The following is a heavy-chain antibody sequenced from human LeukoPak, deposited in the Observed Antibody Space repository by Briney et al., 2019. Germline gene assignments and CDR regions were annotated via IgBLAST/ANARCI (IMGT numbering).Heavy chain of an antibody. V-gene: IGHV1-2*06. Sequence: ASVKVSCKASGYTFTGYYMHWVRQAPGRGLEWMGRINPNSGGTNYAQKFQGRVTMTRDTSISTAYMELSRLRSDDTAVYYCARDASARYSYGSDYWGQGTLVTVSS. CDR1: GYTFTGYY. CDR3: ARDASARYSYGSDY. CDR2: INPNSGGT. D-gene: IGHD5-18*01. J-gene: IGHJ4*02.